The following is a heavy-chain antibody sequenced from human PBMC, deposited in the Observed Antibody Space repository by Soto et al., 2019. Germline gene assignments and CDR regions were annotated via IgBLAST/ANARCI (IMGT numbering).Heavy chain of an antibody. V-gene: IGHV1-2*02. D-gene: IGHD3-22*01. Sequence: ASVKVSCKASGYTFTGYYMHWVRQAPGQGLEWMGWINPNSGGTNYAQKFQGRVTMTRDTSISTAYMELSRLRSDDTAVYYCARHLSDYDSSGQGYYYYGIDVWGQGTTVTVSS. CDR1: GYTFTGYY. CDR3: ARHLSDYDSSGQGYYYYGIDV. J-gene: IGHJ6*02. CDR2: INPNSGGT.